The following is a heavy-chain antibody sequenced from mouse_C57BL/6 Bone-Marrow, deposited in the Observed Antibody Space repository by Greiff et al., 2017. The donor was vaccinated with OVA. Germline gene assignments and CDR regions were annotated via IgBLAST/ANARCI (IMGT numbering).Heavy chain of an antibody. D-gene: IGHD1-1*01. V-gene: IGHV2-2*01. CDR3: ARNYGSRYYAMDY. CDR2: IWSGGST. Sequence: QVQLKQSGPGLVQPSQCLSITCTVSGFSLTSYGVHWVRQSPGKGLEWLGVIWSGGSTDYNAAFISRLSISKDNYKSKVFFKMNSLQADDTAIYYCARNYGSRYYAMDYWGQGTSVTVSS. J-gene: IGHJ4*01. CDR1: GFSLTSYG.